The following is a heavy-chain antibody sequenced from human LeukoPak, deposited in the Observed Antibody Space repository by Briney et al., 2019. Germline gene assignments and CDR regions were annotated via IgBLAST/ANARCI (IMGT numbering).Heavy chain of an antibody. V-gene: IGHV3-30-3*01. Sequence: GGSLRLSCAASGFTFGSYAMHWVRQAPGKGLEWVAVISYDGSNKYYADSVKGRFTISRDNSKNTLYLQMNSLRAEDTAVYYCAREGTSSSCFDYWGQGTLVTVSS. CDR1: GFTFGSYA. D-gene: IGHD6-13*01. CDR3: AREGTSSSCFDY. CDR2: ISYDGSNK. J-gene: IGHJ4*02.